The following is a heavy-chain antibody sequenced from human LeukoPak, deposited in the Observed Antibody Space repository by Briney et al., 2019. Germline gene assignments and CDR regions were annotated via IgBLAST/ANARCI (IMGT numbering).Heavy chain of an antibody. CDR1: GYTFTSYG. CDR2: ISAYNGNT. Sequence: ASVTVSCMASGYTFTSYGISWVRQAPGQGLEWMGWISAYNGNTNFAQRLQGRVTMTTDTSTSTAYMELRSLRSDETAVYYCARGEGGYSISWYDYWGQGTLVTVSS. J-gene: IGHJ4*02. CDR3: ARGEGGYSISWYDY. V-gene: IGHV1-18*01. D-gene: IGHD6-13*01.